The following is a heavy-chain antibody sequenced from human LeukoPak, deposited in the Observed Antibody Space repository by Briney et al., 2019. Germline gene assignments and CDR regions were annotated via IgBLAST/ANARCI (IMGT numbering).Heavy chain of an antibody. V-gene: IGHV3-48*04. D-gene: IGHD3-22*01. Sequence: GGSLRLSCAASGFTFSTYAMHWVRQAPGKGLEWVSYIISSSSTMDYADSVKGRFTISRDNAKNSLYLQMNSLRAEDTAVYYCTTAAGDYYDTSGYFFDYWGQGTLVTVSS. CDR3: TTAAGDYYDTSGYFFDY. J-gene: IGHJ4*02. CDR2: IISSSSTM. CDR1: GFTFSTYA.